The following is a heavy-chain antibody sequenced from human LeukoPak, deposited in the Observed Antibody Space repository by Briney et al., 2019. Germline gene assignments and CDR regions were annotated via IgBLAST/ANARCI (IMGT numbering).Heavy chain of an antibody. CDR3: IRGRTQCSGTSCLRHFDC. J-gene: IGHJ4*02. V-gene: IGHV3-49*04. Sequence: GGSLRLSCEAPGFTFNTYWMSWVRQAPGKGLEWVGFIRNKAYGGTTDYAASVKGRFTISRDDSKSIAYLQMNSLKTEDTAVYYCIRGRTQCSGTSCLRHFDCWGQGTLVTVSS. D-gene: IGHD2-2*01. CDR2: IRNKAYGGTT. CDR1: GFTFNTYW.